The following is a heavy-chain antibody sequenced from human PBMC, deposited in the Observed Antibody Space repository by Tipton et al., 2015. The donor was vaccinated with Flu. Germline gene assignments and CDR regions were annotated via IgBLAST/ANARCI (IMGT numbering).Heavy chain of an antibody. V-gene: IGHV3-30*10. D-gene: IGHD3-10*01. CDR2: IPYDGSNK. CDR1: GFTFSSHP. CDR3: ARGVELHDWFDP. Sequence: SLRLSCAASGFTFSSHPMHWVRQAPGKGLEWVAGIPYDGSNKYYTDSVKGRFTISRDNSKNTVSLQMNSLRAEDTAVYYCARGVELHDWFDPWGQGTLVIVSS. J-gene: IGHJ5*02.